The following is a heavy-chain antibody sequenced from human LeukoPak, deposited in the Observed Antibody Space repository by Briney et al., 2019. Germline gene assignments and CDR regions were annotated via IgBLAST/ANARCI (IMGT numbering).Heavy chain of an antibody. CDR1: GFTVSSNY. Sequence: GGSLRLSCAASGFTVSSNYMSWVRQAPGKGLEWVSVIYSGGSTYYADSVKGRFTISRDDSKNTAYLQMNSLKTEDTAVYYCTRPPLQTGVAPWGQGTLVTVSS. J-gene: IGHJ5*02. CDR3: TRPPLQTGVAP. CDR2: IYSGGST. V-gene: IGHV3-53*01. D-gene: IGHD4-11*01.